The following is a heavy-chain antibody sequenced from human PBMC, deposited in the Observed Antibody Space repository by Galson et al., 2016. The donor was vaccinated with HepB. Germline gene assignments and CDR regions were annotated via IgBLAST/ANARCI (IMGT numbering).Heavy chain of an antibody. CDR1: GYTFTNYY. Sequence: SVKVSCKASGYTFTNYYMHWVRQAPGQGLEWMGIINPSGGSTNYAQKFQGRVTMTRDTSTSTVYMELSSLRSEDTAVYYCARDGGLVGSRGYFYYYGMDVWGQGTTVTVSS. V-gene: IGHV1-46*01. J-gene: IGHJ6*02. CDR3: ARDGGLVGSRGYFYYYGMDV. D-gene: IGHD2-21*01. CDR2: INPSGGST.